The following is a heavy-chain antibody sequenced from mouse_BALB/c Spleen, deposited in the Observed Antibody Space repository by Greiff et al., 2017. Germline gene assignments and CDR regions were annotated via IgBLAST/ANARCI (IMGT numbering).Heavy chain of an antibody. CDR2: ISYSGST. V-gene: IGHV3-2*02. Sequence: ESGPGLVKPSQSLSLTCTVTGYSITSDYAWNWIRQFPGNKLEWMGYISYSGSTSYNPSLKSRISITRDTSKNQFFLQLNSVTTEDTATYYCAKGAHYFDYWGQGTTLTVSS. CDR3: AKGAHYFDY. D-gene: IGHD3-1*01. CDR1: GYSITSDYA. J-gene: IGHJ2*01.